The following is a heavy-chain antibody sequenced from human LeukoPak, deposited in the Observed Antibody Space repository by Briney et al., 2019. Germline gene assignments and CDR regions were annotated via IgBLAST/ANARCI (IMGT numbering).Heavy chain of an antibody. V-gene: IGHV4-4*07. CDR1: GGSISSYY. CDR3: ARDLSSSWYEANNWFDP. D-gene: IGHD6-13*01. CDR2: IYTSGST. J-gene: IGHJ5*02. Sequence: SETLSLTCTVSGGSISSYYWSWIRQPPGKGLEWVGRIYTSGSTNYNPSLKSRVTMSVDTSKNQFSLKLSSVTAADTAVYYCARDLSSSWYEANNWFDPWGQGTLVTVSS.